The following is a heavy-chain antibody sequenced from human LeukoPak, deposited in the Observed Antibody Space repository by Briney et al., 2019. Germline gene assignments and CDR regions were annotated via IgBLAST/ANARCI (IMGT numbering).Heavy chain of an antibody. Sequence: GGPLRLSCAASGFTFSRYSMNWVRQPPGKGLEWVSSISANGSHIYYADSVEGRFSISRDSARNSVYVQMSSLGAEDKAVYYCAGGPQFCSGGSCFGYFFDYWGQGALVTVS. J-gene: IGHJ4*02. CDR3: AGGPQFCSGGSCFGYFFDY. CDR2: ISANGSHI. CDR1: GFTFSRYS. D-gene: IGHD2-15*01. V-gene: IGHV3-21*01.